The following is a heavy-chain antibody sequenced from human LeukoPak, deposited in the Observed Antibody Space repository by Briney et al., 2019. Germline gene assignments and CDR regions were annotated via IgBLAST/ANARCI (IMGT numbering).Heavy chain of an antibody. J-gene: IGHJ6*03. D-gene: IGHD3-3*01. V-gene: IGHV1-2*02. CDR1: GYTFTGYY. Sequence: ASVKVSCKASGYTFTGYYMHWVRQAPGQGLEWMGWINPNSGGTNYAQKFQGRVTMTRDTSISTAYMELSRLRSDDTAVYYCARDRATIFGVVIGGNYYMDVWGKGTTVTVSS. CDR2: INPNSGGT. CDR3: ARDRATIFGVVIGGNYYMDV.